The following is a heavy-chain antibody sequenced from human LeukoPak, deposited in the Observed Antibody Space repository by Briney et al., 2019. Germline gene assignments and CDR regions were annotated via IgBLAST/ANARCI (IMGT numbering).Heavy chain of an antibody. V-gene: IGHV1-2*02. Sequence: ASVRVSCKASGYIFTGYYMHWVRQAPGQGLEWMGWINPNSGDTNYAQKFQGRVTMTRDTSISTAYMELSRLRSDDTAVYYCARVRYRLAETYIDYWGQGTLVTVSS. D-gene: IGHD3-16*01. J-gene: IGHJ4*02. CDR2: INPNSGDT. CDR3: ARVRYRLAETYIDY. CDR1: GYIFTGYY.